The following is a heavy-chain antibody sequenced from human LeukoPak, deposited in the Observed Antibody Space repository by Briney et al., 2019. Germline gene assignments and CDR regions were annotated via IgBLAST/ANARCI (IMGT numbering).Heavy chain of an antibody. Sequence: GRSLRLSCAASGFTFDDYAMHWVRQAPGKGLEWVSGISWNSVGIGYADSVKGRFTISRDNAKNSLFLEMNSLRAEDTVLYHCAKSSGFNWFDPWGQGTLVTVSS. CDR2: ISWNSVGI. J-gene: IGHJ5*02. CDR1: GFTFDDYA. D-gene: IGHD5-12*01. V-gene: IGHV3-9*01. CDR3: AKSSGFNWFDP.